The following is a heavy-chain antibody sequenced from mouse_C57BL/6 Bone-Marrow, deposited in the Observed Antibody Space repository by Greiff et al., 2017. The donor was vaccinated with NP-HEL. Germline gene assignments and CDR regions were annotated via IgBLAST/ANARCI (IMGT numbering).Heavy chain of an antibody. CDR3: ARGRVRRRGYAMDY. CDR1: GYTFTSYG. D-gene: IGHD2-14*01. Sequence: QVHVKQSGAELARPGASVKLSCKASGYTFTSYGISWVKQRTGQGLEWIGEIYPRSGNTYYNEKFKGKATLTADKSSSTAYMELRSLTSEDSAVYFCARGRVRRRGYAMDYWGQGTSVTVSS. CDR2: IYPRSGNT. V-gene: IGHV1-81*01. J-gene: IGHJ4*01.